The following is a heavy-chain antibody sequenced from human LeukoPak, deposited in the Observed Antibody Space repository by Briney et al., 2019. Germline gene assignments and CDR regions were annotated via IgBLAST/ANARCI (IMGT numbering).Heavy chain of an antibody. J-gene: IGHJ4*02. CDR3: ARQWSGYYTGYYFDY. D-gene: IGHD3-3*01. V-gene: IGHV3-7*01. CDR2: IKQDGSEK. Sequence: GGSLRLSCVASGFRFNSYWMSCVRQAPGKGLEWVANIKQDGSEKYYVDSVKGRFTIYRDNAKNSLYLQLNSLRVEDTAVYYCARQWSGYYTGYYFDYWGQGTLVTVSS. CDR1: GFRFNSYW.